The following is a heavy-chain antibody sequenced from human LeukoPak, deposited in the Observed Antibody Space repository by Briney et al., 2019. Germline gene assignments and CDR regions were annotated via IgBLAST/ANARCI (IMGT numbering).Heavy chain of an antibody. CDR2: IYSGGST. D-gene: IGHD1-26*01. Sequence: GGSLRLSSAASGFTVSSNYMSWVRQAPGKGLEWVSVIYSGGSTYYADSVKGRFTISRYNSKNTLYLQMNSLRAEDTAVYYCAREAIVGATIEYFFDYWGQGTLVTVSS. CDR1: GFTVSSNY. J-gene: IGHJ4*02. CDR3: AREAIVGATIEYFFDY. V-gene: IGHV3-53*01.